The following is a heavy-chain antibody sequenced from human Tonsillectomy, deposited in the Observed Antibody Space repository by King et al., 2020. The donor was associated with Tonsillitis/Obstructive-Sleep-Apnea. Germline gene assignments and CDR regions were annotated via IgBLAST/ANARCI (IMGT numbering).Heavy chain of an antibody. J-gene: IGHJ5*01. V-gene: IGHV3-23*04. CDR1: GFTFSSYA. CDR3: AQDLGDTSDWFFNWFDS. Sequence: VQLVESGGDLVQPGGSLRLSCAASGFTFSSYAMSWVRQAPEKGLEWVSGISGSGGMTYYADSVKGRFTISRDNSKNTLYLQMNSLRAEDTAVYYCAQDLGDTSDWFFNWFDSWGQGTLVTVSS. D-gene: IGHD6-19*01. CDR2: ISGSGGMT.